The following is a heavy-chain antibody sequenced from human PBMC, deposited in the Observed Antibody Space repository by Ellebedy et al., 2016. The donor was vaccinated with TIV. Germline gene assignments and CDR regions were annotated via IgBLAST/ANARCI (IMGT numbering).Heavy chain of an antibody. V-gene: IGHV4-4*02. CDR2: IYHSGST. J-gene: IGHJ4*02. Sequence: MPSETLSLTCAVSGDSISSHTWWSWVRQPPGKGLEWIGEIYHSGSTNYNPSLKSRVTISVDKSRNQFSLRLNSVTAADTAVYYCATQGVRGWKWSYWGQGSLVTVSS. D-gene: IGHD6-19*01. CDR3: ATQGVRGWKWSY. CDR1: GDSISSHTW.